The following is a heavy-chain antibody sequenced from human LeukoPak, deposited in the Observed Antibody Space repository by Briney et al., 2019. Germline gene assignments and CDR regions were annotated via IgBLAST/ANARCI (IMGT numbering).Heavy chain of an antibody. CDR1: GGSISGDY. D-gene: IGHD1/OR15-1a*01. J-gene: IGHJ4*02. Sequence: PSETLSLTCTVSGGSISGDYRSWIRQPAGKGLEWIGRFYTSGNTRSTIYNPSLRSRVTMSADTSKNQLSLRVNSVTAADTAIYYCARDEQGTRSDYWGQGILVTVAS. CDR3: ARDEQGTRSDY. CDR2: FYTSGNTRST. V-gene: IGHV4-4*07.